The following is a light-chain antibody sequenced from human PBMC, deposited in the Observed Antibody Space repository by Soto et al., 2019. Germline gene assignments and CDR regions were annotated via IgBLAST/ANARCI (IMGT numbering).Light chain of an antibody. Sequence: ENVLTQSPGTLSLSPGERATLSCRASQSVSSSYLAWYQQKPGQAPRLLIYAASSRAAGIPDRFSGSGSGTDFSLTISRLAPEDFAVYYCQQYGSSSWTFGQGTKVDIK. CDR1: QSVSSSY. V-gene: IGKV3-20*01. CDR2: AAS. J-gene: IGKJ1*01. CDR3: QQYGSSSWT.